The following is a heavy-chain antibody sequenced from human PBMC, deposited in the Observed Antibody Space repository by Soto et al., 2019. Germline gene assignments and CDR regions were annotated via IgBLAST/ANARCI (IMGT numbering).Heavy chain of an antibody. V-gene: IGHV3-15*01. CDR3: TADGVHWTCSRIPHENRLDY. Sequence: VTLSLACTASGFTFSNGWFSWVRQAPGKGLEWVGRIKIKTDGGTTDYAAPVKGRFTISRADSKNTLYLQMNSLKTEDTAVYYCTADGVHWTCSRIPHENRLDYWGQGTLVTVSS. CDR2: IKIKTDGGTT. D-gene: IGHD6-13*01. CDR1: GFTFSNGW. J-gene: IGHJ4*02.